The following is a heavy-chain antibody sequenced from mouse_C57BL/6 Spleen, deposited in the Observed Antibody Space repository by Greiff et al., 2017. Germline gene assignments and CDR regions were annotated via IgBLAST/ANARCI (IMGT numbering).Heavy chain of an antibody. Sequence: QVQLQQSGAELVKPGASVKISCKASGYAFSSYWMNWVKQRPGKGLEWIGQIYPGDGDTNYNGKFKGKATLTADKASSTAYMQLSSLTSEDSAVYFGARTYYDYDKYYFDYWGQGTTLTVSS. CDR2: IYPGDGDT. CDR3: ARTYYDYDKYYFDY. D-gene: IGHD2-4*01. J-gene: IGHJ2*01. V-gene: IGHV1-80*01. CDR1: GYAFSSYW.